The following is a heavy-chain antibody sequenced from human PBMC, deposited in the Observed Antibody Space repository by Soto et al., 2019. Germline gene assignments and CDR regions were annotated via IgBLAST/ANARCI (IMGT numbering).Heavy chain of an antibody. CDR2: IYYSGST. D-gene: IGHD4-4*01. CDR1: GGSISSYY. Sequence: SETLSLTCTVSGGSISSYYWSWIRQPPGKGLEWIGYIYYSGSTNYNPSLKSRVTISVDTSKNQFSLKLSSVTAADTAVYYCARDPPPGVTTSLWGQGTLVTVSS. CDR3: ARDPPPGVTTSL. J-gene: IGHJ4*02. V-gene: IGHV4-59*01.